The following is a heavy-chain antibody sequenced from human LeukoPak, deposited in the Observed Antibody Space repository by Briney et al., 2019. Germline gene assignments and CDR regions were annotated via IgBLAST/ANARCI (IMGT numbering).Heavy chain of an antibody. CDR1: GYTFSSYA. CDR2: IIPIFGTA. Sequence: SVKVSCKASGYTFSSYAISWVRQAPGQGLEWMGGIIPIFGTANYAQKFQGRVTITADESTSTAYMELSSLRSEDTAVYYCAREAAAGTQLDYWGQGTLVTVSS. D-gene: IGHD6-13*01. CDR3: AREAAAGTQLDY. J-gene: IGHJ4*02. V-gene: IGHV1-69*13.